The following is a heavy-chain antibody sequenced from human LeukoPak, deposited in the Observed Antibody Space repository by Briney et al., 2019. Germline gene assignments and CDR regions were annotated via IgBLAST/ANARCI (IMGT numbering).Heavy chain of an antibody. CDR1: GFTFSSYE. V-gene: IGHV3-48*03. D-gene: IGHD6-19*01. CDR2: ISSSGSTI. CDR3: AGLGWLVDY. J-gene: IGHJ4*02. Sequence: GGSLRLSCAASGFTFSSYEMHWVRQAPGKGLEWVSYISSSGSTIYYADSVKGRFTISRDNAKNSLYLQMNSLRAEDTAVYYCAGLGWLVDYWGQGTLVTVSS.